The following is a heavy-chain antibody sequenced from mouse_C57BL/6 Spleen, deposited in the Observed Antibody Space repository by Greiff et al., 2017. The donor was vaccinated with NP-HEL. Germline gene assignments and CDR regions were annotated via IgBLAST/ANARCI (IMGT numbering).Heavy chain of an antibody. Sequence: EVKLVESGAELVRPGASVKLSCTASGFNIKDDYMHWVKQRPEQGLEWIGWIDPENGDTEYASQFQGKATITADTSSNTAYLQLSSLTSEDTTVYYCTTYSNYGAMDYWGQGTSVTVSS. CDR3: TTYSNYGAMDY. CDR1: GFNIKDDY. CDR2: IDPENGDT. D-gene: IGHD2-5*01. V-gene: IGHV14-4*01. J-gene: IGHJ4*01.